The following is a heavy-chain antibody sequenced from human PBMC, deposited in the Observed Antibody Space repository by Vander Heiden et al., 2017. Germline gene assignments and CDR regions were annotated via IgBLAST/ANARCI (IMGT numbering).Heavy chain of an antibody. V-gene: IGHV3-7*01. J-gene: IGHJ4*02. Sequence: GVWLVQPGGFLSLSCAASGFTISSYWMSWVRQAPGKGLEWVANIKQDGSEKYYVDAVKGRFTISRDNAKNSLYLQMNSLGAEDTAVYYCARDGRELLLDYWGQGTLVTVSS. CDR3: ARDGRELLLDY. CDR1: GFTISSYW. CDR2: IKQDGSEK. D-gene: IGHD1-26*01.